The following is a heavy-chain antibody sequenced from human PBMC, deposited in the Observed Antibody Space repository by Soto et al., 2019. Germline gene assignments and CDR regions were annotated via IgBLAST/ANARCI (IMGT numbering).Heavy chain of an antibody. D-gene: IGHD3-3*01. V-gene: IGHV6-1*01. CDR1: GDSVSSNSAA. CDR2: TYYRSKWYN. Sequence: SQTLSLTCAISGDSVSSNSAAWNWIRQSPSRGLEWLGRTYYRSKWYNDYAVSVKSRITINPDTSKNQFSLQLNSVTPEDTAVYYCARGGIVFGRTVEAFDIWGQGTMVTV. CDR3: ARGGIVFGRTVEAFDI. J-gene: IGHJ3*02.